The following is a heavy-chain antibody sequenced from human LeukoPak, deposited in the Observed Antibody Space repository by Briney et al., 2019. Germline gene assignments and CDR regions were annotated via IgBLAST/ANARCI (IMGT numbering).Heavy chain of an antibody. D-gene: IGHD3-10*01. CDR2: ISSTSSYM. CDR1: GFTFSSYS. Sequence: GGSLRLSCAASGFTFSSYSMNWVRQAPGKGLEWVSSISSTSSYMYYAESVKGRFTISRDNAKNSLYLQMNSLRAEDTAVYYCAKVRLQFYYYYMDVWGKGTTVTVSS. V-gene: IGHV3-21*01. CDR3: AKVRLQFYYYYMDV. J-gene: IGHJ6*03.